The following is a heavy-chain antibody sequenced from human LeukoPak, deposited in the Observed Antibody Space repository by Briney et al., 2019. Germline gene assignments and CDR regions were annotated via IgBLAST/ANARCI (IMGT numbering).Heavy chain of an antibody. CDR3: AKGKMTTVTPFDAFDI. Sequence: GGSLRLSCAASGFTFSSYAMSWVRQAPGKGLEWVSAISGSGGSTYYADSVKGRFTISRDNSKNTLYLQMNSLRAEDTAVYYCAKGKMTTVTPFDAFDIWGQGTMVTVSS. CDR2: ISGSGGST. D-gene: IGHD4-17*01. CDR1: GFTFSSYA. J-gene: IGHJ3*02. V-gene: IGHV3-23*01.